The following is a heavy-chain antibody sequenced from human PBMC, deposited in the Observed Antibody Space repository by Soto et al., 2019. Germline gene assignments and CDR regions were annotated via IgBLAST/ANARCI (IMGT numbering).Heavy chain of an antibody. CDR1: GGSLSNYG. J-gene: IGHJ6*02. Sequence: QVQPVQSGAEVKKPGSSVKVSCKASGGSLSNYGISWVRQAPGQGLEWMGAIIPVFGTPNYAQKFQDRVTITADESTTKVYMEVRSLTSEDTAVYYCARGDATKIVVTTYYAMDVWGQGTTVTVSS. CDR3: ARGDATKIVVTTYYAMDV. CDR2: IIPVFGTP. D-gene: IGHD3-22*01. V-gene: IGHV1-69*12.